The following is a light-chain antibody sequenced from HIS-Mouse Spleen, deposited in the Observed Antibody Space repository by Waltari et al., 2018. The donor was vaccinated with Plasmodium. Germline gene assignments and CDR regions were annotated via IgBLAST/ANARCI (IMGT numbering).Light chain of an antibody. CDR1: SSDVGGYNY. CDR3: SSYAGSNNLV. CDR2: EVS. Sequence: QSALTQPPSASGSPGQSVTISCTGTSSDVGGYNYFPWYQQPPGKAPKLMIYEVSKRPSGVPDRFSGSKSGNTASLTVSGLQAEDEADYYCSSYAGSNNLVFGGGTKLTVL. V-gene: IGLV2-8*01. J-gene: IGLJ2*01.